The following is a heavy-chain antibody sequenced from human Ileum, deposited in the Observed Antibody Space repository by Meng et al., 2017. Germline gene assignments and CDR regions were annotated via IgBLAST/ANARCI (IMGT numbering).Heavy chain of an antibody. V-gene: IGHV3-9*01. CDR1: GFTFDDYS. CDR2: ISWNSGSI. CDR3: AKDAIAAADNYYFDY. Sequence: SLKISCAASGFTFDDYSMHWVRQAPGKGLEWVSGISWNSGSIGYADSVKGRFTISRDNAKNSLYLQMNSLRAEDTALYYCAKDAIAAADNYYFDYWVPGTLVTVSS. D-gene: IGHD6-13*01. J-gene: IGHJ4*02.